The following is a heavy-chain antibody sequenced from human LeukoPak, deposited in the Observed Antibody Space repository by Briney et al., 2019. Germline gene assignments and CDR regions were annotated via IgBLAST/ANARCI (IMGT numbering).Heavy chain of an antibody. Sequence: ASVKVSCKASGYTFTSYDINWVRQATGQGLEWMGWMNPNSGNTGYAQKFQGRVTMTRNTSISTAYMELSSLRSEDTAVYYCARVYSGSYWTGETNYYYYMDVWGKGTTVTVS. V-gene: IGHV1-8*01. D-gene: IGHD1-26*01. J-gene: IGHJ6*03. CDR2: MNPNSGNT. CDR3: ARVYSGSYWTGETNYYYYMDV. CDR1: GYTFTSYD.